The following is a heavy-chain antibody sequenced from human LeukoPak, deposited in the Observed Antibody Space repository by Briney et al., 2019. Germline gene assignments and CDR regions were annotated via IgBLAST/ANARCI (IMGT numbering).Heavy chain of an antibody. J-gene: IGHJ4*02. CDR3: ARGVAAAGTTLDY. CDR1: GFTVSSSY. Sequence: GGSLRLSCAASGFTVSSSYMTWVRQAPGKGLEWVSVIYSGGTTYYADSVKGGFTISRDNSKNTLYLQMNSLRAEDTAVYYCARGVAAAGTTLDYWGQGTLVTVSS. V-gene: IGHV3-66*01. CDR2: IYSGGTT. D-gene: IGHD6-13*01.